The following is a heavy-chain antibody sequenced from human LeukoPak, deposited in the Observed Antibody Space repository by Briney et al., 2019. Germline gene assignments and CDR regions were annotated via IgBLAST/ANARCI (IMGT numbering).Heavy chain of an antibody. CDR2: ISVSASST. J-gene: IGHJ4*02. Sequence: PGGSLRLSCAAPGFTVSSYAMSSVRQAPGKGLEWVSAISVSASSTYYADSVKGRFTISRDNSKNTRYLQMSSLRAEATAVYYCATESSYYGSGSYYKAFDYWGQGTLVTVSS. CDR3: ATESSYYGSGSYYKAFDY. CDR1: GFTVSSYA. V-gene: IGHV3-23*01. D-gene: IGHD3-10*01.